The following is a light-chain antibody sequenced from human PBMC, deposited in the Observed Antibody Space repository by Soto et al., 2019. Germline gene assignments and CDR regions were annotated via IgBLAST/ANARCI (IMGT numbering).Light chain of an antibody. J-gene: IGKJ1*01. CDR1: QDVRNY. Sequence: AIQMTQSPSSLSASVGGRLTITCRASQDVRNYVGWYQQKPGKAPKFLIYGAFSLETGIPSRFSGSGYGTEFTLTINSLLPEDFATYFCLQDYSWPWTFGQGTKVEV. CDR3: LQDYSWPWT. V-gene: IGKV1-6*01. CDR2: GAF.